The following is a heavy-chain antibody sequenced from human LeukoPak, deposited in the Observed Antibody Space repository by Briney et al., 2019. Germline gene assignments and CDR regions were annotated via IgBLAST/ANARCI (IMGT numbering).Heavy chain of an antibody. CDR2: ISGSGGIT. CDR1: GFTFSSYA. J-gene: IGHJ6*02. D-gene: IGHD5-12*01. V-gene: IGHV3-23*01. Sequence: PGGSLRLSCAASGFTFSSYATSWVRQAPGKGVEWVSGISGSGGITYFADSVKGRFTISRDNSKNTLYLQMNSLRAEDTAVYYCGKDRGYDISYGMHVWGQGTTVTVSS. CDR3: GKDRGYDISYGMHV.